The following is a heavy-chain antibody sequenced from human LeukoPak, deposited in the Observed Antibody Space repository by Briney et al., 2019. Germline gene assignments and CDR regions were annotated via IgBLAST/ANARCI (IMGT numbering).Heavy chain of an antibody. CDR2: IWYDGSNK. Sequence: PGGSLRLSCAASGFTFSSYGMHWVRQAPGKGLEWVAVIWYDGSNKYYADSVKGRFTISRDNSKNTLYLQMNSLRAEDTAVYYCARVDTAMANFDYWGQGTLVTVSS. D-gene: IGHD5-18*01. CDR1: GFTFSSYG. V-gene: IGHV3-33*01. CDR3: ARVDTAMANFDY. J-gene: IGHJ4*02.